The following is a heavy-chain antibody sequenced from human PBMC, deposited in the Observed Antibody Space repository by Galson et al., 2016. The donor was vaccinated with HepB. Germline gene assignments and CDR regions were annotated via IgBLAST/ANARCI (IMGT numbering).Heavy chain of an antibody. CDR1: GFTFINYW. CDR2: TSPDGIYT. CDR3: VKSLIDEDGTDF. J-gene: IGHJ4*01. Sequence: SLRLSCAASGFTFINYWMHWVRQAPGKGLIWVARTSPDGIYTNYADSVKGRFTISRDNAKNTLYLQMNSLRAEDTALYYCVKSLIDEDGTDFWGHGALVTVSS. V-gene: IGHV3-74*01. D-gene: IGHD3-16*01.